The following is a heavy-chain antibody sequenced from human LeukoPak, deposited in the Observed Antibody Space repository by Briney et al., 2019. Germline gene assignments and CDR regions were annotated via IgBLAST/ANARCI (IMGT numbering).Heavy chain of an antibody. CDR1: GFTFSRYA. CDR3: AKPVDGASVQRYFQH. D-gene: IGHD1-1*01. J-gene: IGHJ1*01. V-gene: IGHV3-23*01. Sequence: GGSLRLSCAASGFTFSRYAMSWVRQAPGKGLEWVSAISGGGDNTYYADSVRGRFTISRDNSKNTLFLQMNSLRAEDTAIHYCAKPVDGASVQRYFQHWGQGTLVTVSS. CDR2: ISGGGDNT.